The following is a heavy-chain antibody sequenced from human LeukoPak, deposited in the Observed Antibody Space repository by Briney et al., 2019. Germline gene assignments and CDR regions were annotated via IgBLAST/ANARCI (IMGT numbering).Heavy chain of an antibody. Sequence: QPGRSLRLSCAASGFTFSSYAMHWVCQAPGKGLEWVAVISYDGSNKYYADSVKGRFTISRDNSKNTLYLQMNSLRAEDTAVYYCAREDARGSSWYFGNWFDPWGQGTLVTVSS. CDR1: GFTFSSYA. D-gene: IGHD6-13*01. CDR2: ISYDGSNK. CDR3: AREDARGSSWYFGNWFDP. V-gene: IGHV3-30*04. J-gene: IGHJ5*02.